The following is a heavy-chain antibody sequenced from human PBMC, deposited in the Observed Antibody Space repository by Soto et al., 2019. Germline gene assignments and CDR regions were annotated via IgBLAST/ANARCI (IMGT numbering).Heavy chain of an antibody. D-gene: IGHD5-18*01. CDR2: IYYSGST. Sequence: SETLSLTCTVSGGSIRSGGYYWSWVRQSPRRGLEWIGNIYYSGSTYYNPSLKSRLTISVDTSKNQFSLNLCSVTAADTTVYYCARDRLMATAGTARHYFGMDVWGQGTTVTV. CDR3: ARDRLMATAGTARHYFGMDV. V-gene: IGHV4-31*03. J-gene: IGHJ6*02. CDR1: GGSIRSGGYY.